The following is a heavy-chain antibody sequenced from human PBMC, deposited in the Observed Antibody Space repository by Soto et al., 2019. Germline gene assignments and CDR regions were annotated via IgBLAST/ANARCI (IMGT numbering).Heavy chain of an antibody. CDR1: GGSITRTNW. CDR2: INHSGSS. CDR3: ARVWSYYESSGPRRYFDY. J-gene: IGHJ4*02. V-gene: IGHV4-4*02. Sequence: PSETLSLTCAVSGGSITRTNWCSWVRQPPGKGLEWIGEINHSGSSNYNPSLKSRVTISVDKSKNQFSLNLGSVTAADTAVYFCARVWSYYESSGPRRYFDYGGPGTLVTVPS. D-gene: IGHD3-22*01.